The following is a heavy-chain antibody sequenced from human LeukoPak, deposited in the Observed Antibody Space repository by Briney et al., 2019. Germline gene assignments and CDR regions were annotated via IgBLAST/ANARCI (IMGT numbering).Heavy chain of an antibody. CDR2: INPNGGGT. Sequence: ASVKVSCKASGYTFTGYYMHWVRQAPGQGLEWMGRINPNGGGTNYAQKFQGRVTMTRDTSISTAYMELSRLRSDDTAVYYCARVDTAMVKPFDYWGQGTLVTVSS. V-gene: IGHV1-2*06. D-gene: IGHD5-18*01. CDR1: GYTFTGYY. CDR3: ARVDTAMVKPFDY. J-gene: IGHJ4*02.